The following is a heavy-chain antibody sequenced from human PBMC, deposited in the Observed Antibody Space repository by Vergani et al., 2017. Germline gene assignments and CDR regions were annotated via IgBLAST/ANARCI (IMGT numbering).Heavy chain of an antibody. CDR3: ARVGTYYYGSGSYPYYYYYGMDV. CDR1: GFTFSSYS. J-gene: IGHJ6*02. CDR2: ISSSSSYI. V-gene: IGHV3-21*01. D-gene: IGHD3-10*01. Sequence: EVQLVESGGGLVKPGGSLRLSCAASGFTFSSYSMNWVRQAPGKGLEWVSSISSSSSYIYYADSVKGRFTISRDNAKNSLYLQMNSLRAEDTAVYYCARVGTYYYGSGSYPYYYYYGMDVWGQGTTVTVSS.